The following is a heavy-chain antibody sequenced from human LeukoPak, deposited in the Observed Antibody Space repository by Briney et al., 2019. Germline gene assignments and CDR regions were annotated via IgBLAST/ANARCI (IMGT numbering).Heavy chain of an antibody. CDR3: ARGGDFWSGPDY. Sequence: GGSLRLSCAASGFTFSSYDMHWVRQATGKGLEWVSAIGTAGDTYYPGSVKGRFTISRENARNSLYLQMNSLRAGDTAVYYCARGGDFWSGPDYWGQGTLVTVSS. D-gene: IGHD3-3*01. J-gene: IGHJ4*02. CDR1: GFTFSSYD. V-gene: IGHV3-13*01. CDR2: IGTAGDT.